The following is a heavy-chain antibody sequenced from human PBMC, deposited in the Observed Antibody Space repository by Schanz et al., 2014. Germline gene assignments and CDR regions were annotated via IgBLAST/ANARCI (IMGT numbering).Heavy chain of an antibody. CDR3: ARTGYDPSLTH. J-gene: IGHJ4*02. D-gene: IGHD5-12*01. Sequence: QVQLVQSGAEVKKPGSSVKVSCKASGDTFRSYTINWVRHAPGQGLEWMGRIIPITGITNYAQKFQGRVTFTADKSPSTAFLEVNSLRSEDTAVYYCARTGYDPSLTHWGPGTLVTVSS. CDR1: GDTFRSYT. V-gene: IGHV1-69*02. CDR2: IIPITGIT.